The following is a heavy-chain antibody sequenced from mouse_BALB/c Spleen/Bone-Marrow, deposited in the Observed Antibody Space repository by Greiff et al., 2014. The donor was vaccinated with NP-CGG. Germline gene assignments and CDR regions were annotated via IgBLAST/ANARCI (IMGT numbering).Heavy chain of an antibody. Sequence: QLQQSGAELAKPGASVKMSCKASGYTFTSYWMHWVEQRPGQGLEWIGYINPSTGYTDYNQKFNDKATLTADKSSSTAYMQLSSLTSKDSAVYYCARGNPLYAMDYWGQGTSVTVSS. CDR1: GYTFTSYW. V-gene: IGHV1-7*01. CDR2: INPSTGYT. J-gene: IGHJ4*01. D-gene: IGHD2-1*01. CDR3: ARGNPLYAMDY.